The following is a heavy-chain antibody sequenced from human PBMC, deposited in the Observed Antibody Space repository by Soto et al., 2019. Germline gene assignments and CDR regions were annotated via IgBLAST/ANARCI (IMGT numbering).Heavy chain of an antibody. CDR1: GYTFTGYY. CDR3: ARERWELLTDGVAFDI. V-gene: IGHV1-2*04. Sequence: ASVKVSCKASGYTFTGYYMHWVRQAPGQGLEWMGWINPNSGGTNYAQKFQGWVTMARDTSTSTAYMELSRLRSDDTAVYYCARERWELLTDGVAFDIWGQGTMVTVS. CDR2: INPNSGGT. J-gene: IGHJ3*02. D-gene: IGHD1-26*01.